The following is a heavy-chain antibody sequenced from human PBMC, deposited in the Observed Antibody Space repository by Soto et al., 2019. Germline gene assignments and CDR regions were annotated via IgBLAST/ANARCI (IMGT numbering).Heavy chain of an antibody. CDR1: GFTFSSYE. D-gene: IGHD6-25*01. Sequence: GGSLRLSCAASGFTFSSYEMNWVRQAPRKGLEWVSYISSSGSTIYYADSVKGRFTISRDNAKNSLYLQMNSLRAEDTAVYYCARVGSDSYYYYYGMDVWGQGTTVTVSS. J-gene: IGHJ6*02. CDR3: ARVGSDSYYYYYGMDV. V-gene: IGHV3-48*03. CDR2: ISSSGSTI.